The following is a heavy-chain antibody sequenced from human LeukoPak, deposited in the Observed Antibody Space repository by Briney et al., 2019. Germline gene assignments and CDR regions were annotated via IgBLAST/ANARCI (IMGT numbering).Heavy chain of an antibody. J-gene: IGHJ4*02. CDR1: GFTFSSYA. V-gene: IGHV3-66*01. D-gene: IGHD6-19*01. Sequence: GGSLRLSCAASGFTFSSYAMSWVRQAPGKGLEWVSLIYTGGGTYYADSVKGRFTISRDNTKNTLYLQMNSLRAEDTAVYYCARSSGWFRPHDYWGQGTLVTVSS. CDR2: IYTGGGT. CDR3: ARSSGWFRPHDY.